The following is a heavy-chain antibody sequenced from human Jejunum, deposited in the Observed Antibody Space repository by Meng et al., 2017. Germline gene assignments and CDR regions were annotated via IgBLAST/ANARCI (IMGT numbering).Heavy chain of an antibody. J-gene: IGHJ4*02. CDR3: ASYDLFTGFGFDY. CDR1: GGSISSGDYY. Sequence: QVQLQESGPGRGKPSQTLYLTGTVSGGSISSGDYYWSWIRQPPGKGLEWIGYIYYSGNTYYNPSLKSRVTISVDTPKNQFSLKLSSVTAADTAVYYCASYDLFTGFGFDYWGQGTLVTVSS. D-gene: IGHD3-9*01. V-gene: IGHV4-30-4*01. CDR2: IYYSGNT.